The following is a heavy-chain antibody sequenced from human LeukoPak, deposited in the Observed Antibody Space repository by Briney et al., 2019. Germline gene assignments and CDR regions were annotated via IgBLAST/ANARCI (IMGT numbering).Heavy chain of an antibody. V-gene: IGHV3-23*01. CDR3: ATVGVGWVAFEY. Sequence: GGSLRLSCAASGFMFSHSAMTWVRQTPGKGLEWVSGISESGGATYYAGSAKGRFTISRDNSKNTLYLQVNSLRSDDTAVYYCATVGVGWVAFEYWGQGALVTVSS. CDR1: GFMFSHSA. D-gene: IGHD3-16*01. J-gene: IGHJ4*02. CDR2: ISESGGAT.